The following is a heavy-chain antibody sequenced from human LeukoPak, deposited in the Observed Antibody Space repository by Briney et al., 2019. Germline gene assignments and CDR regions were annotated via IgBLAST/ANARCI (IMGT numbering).Heavy chain of an antibody. V-gene: IGHV1-69*13. J-gene: IGHJ6*04. CDR2: IIPIFGTA. Sequence: ASVKVSCKASGGTFSSYAISWVRQAPGQGLEWMGGIIPIFGTANYAQKFQGRVTITADESTGTAYMELSSLRSEDTAVYYCAGDLSSSWYGGRMDAWGKGTTVTVSS. CDR1: GGTFSSYA. CDR3: AGDLSSSWYGGRMDA. D-gene: IGHD6-13*01.